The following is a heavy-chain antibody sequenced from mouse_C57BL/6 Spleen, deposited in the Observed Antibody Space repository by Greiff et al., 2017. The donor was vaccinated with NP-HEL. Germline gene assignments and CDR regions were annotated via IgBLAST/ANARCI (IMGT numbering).Heavy chain of an antibody. CDR3: ARCSDYYGSSYGYFDV. CDR1: GYTFTSYW. J-gene: IGHJ1*03. Sequence: QVQLQQPGAELVRPGTSVKLSCKASGYTFTSYWMHWVKQRPGQGLEWIGVIDPSDSYTNYNQKFKGKATLTVDTSSSTAYMQVSSLTSEDSAVYYCARCSDYYGSSYGYFDVWGTGSTVTVSS. D-gene: IGHD1-1*01. V-gene: IGHV1-59*01. CDR2: IDPSDSYT.